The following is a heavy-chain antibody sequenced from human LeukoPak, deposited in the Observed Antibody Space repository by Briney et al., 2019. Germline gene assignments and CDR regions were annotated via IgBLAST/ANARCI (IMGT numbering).Heavy chain of an antibody. CDR1: GGTFSSYA. Sequence: SVKVSCKASGGTFSSYAISWVRQAPRQGLEWMGGIIPIFGTANYAQKFQGRVTITADESTSTAYMELSSLRSEDTAVYYCARNYDFWSGYLVDYWGQGTLVTVSS. CDR3: ARNYDFWSGYLVDY. V-gene: IGHV1-69*13. D-gene: IGHD3-3*01. CDR2: IIPIFGTA. J-gene: IGHJ4*02.